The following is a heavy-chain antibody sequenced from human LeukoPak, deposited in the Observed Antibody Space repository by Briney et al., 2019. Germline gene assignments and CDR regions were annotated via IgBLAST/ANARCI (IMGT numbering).Heavy chain of an antibody. D-gene: IGHD6-19*01. CDR1: GFTFSSYG. V-gene: IGHV3-30*03. J-gene: IGHJ4*02. CDR2: ISYDGSNK. CDR3: AAAGPYSSGWHFDY. Sequence: GGSLRLSCAASGFTFSSYGMHWVCQAPGKGLEWVAVISYDGSNKYYADSVKGRFTISRDNSKNTLYLQMNSLRAEDTAVYYCAAAGPYSSGWHFDYWGQGTLVTVSS.